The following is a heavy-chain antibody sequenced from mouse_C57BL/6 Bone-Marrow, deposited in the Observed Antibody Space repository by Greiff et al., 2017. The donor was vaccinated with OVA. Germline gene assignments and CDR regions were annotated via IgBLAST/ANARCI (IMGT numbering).Heavy chain of an antibody. CDR1: GFTFSSYA. V-gene: IGHV5-9-1*02. CDR2: ISSGGDYI. Sequence: DVHLVESGEGLVKPGGSLKLSCAASGFTFSSYAMSWVRQTPEKRLEWVAYISSGGDYIYYADTVKGRFTISRDNARNTLYLQMSSLKSEDTAMYYCTRDGQLGGYFDYWGQGTTLTVSS. D-gene: IGHD4-1*02. J-gene: IGHJ2*01. CDR3: TRDGQLGGYFDY.